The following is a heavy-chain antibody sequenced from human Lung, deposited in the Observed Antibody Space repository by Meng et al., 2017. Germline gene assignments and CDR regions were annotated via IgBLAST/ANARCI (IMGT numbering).Heavy chain of an antibody. CDR1: GFTISDHR. J-gene: IGHJ1*01. CDR3: TNDRLNH. CDR2: SNRNGTKP. D-gene: IGHD1-1*01. V-gene: IGHV3-74*01. Sequence: VGVVESVGGLVPTGGSRGFCGAFTGFTISDHRKHSVRQVPGKGLVLASRSNRNGTKPTYADSVKSRFTITRDNAKNTLYLQMNNLRAEDTAFYYCTNDRLNHWGQGALVTVSS.